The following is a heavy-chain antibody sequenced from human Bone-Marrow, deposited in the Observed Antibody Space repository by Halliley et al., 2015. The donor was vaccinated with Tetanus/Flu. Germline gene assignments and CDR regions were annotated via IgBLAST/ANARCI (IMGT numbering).Heavy chain of an antibody. J-gene: IGHJ6*02. CDR1: GFTFSNYA. V-gene: IGHV3-23*01. CDR2: ISRSGGST. Sequence: SLRLSCAASGFTFSNYAMTWVRQAPGKRLEWVSTISRSGGSTYYPDSVKGRFTVSRDNSKNTLYLQMNSLRAEDTALYYCAKDLYGISSTDYGMDVWGQGTTVPVSS. CDR3: AKDLYGISSTDYGMDV. D-gene: IGHD3-9*01.